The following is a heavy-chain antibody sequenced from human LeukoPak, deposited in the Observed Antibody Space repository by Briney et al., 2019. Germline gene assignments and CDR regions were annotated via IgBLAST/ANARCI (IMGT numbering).Heavy chain of an antibody. CDR1: GFTFSSYG. J-gene: IGHJ4*02. CDR2: ISYDGGNK. V-gene: IGHV3-30*02. D-gene: IGHD3-22*01. Sequence: PGGSLRLSCAASGFTFSSYGMHWVRQAPGKGLEWVASISYDGGNKYYADSVKGRFTISRDNSKNALYLQMNSLRAEDTAVYYCAKDPSSIYSSGLDYWGQGTLVTVSS. CDR3: AKDPSSIYSSGLDY.